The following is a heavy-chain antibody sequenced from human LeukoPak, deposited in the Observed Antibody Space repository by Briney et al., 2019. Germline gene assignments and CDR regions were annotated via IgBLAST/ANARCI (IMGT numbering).Heavy chain of an antibody. CDR3: AKGSSVVAATPAEYFHH. CDR2: IRYDGYNT. J-gene: IGHJ1*01. CDR1: GFTFSSYG. V-gene: IGHV3-30*02. Sequence: PRGSLRLSCAASGFTFSSYGMHWVRQAPGKGLEWVAFIRYDGYNTYYADSVKGRFTISRDNSKNTVYLQMNSLRPEDTAVYYCAKGSSVVAATPAEYFHHWGQGTLVTVSS. D-gene: IGHD2-15*01.